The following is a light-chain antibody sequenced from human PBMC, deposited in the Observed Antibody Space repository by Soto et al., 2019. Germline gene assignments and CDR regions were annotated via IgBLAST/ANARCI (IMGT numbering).Light chain of an antibody. Sequence: QSALTQPASVSGSPGQSITISCTGTSNDVGFYSYVSWYQQHPGKAPKLIIYEVTNRPSGVSDHFSDSKSDNTASLTISGLQAEDEADYYCSSYTISSTWVFGGGTKLTVL. CDR1: SNDVGFYSY. V-gene: IGLV2-14*01. CDR3: SSYTISSTWV. J-gene: IGLJ3*02. CDR2: EVT.